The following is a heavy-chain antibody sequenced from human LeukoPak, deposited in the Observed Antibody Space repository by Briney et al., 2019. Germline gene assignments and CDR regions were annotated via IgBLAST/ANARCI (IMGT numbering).Heavy chain of an antibody. CDR3: AGEERTTVTTDAFDI. V-gene: IGHV4-59*01. Sequence: SETLSLTCIGSGGSISRYYWSWIRQPPGKGLEWIGYIYYSGSTNYNPSLKSRVTISVDTSKNQFSLKLSSVTAADTAVYYCAGEERTTVTTDAFDIWGQGTMVTVSS. CDR2: IYYSGST. CDR1: GGSISRYY. J-gene: IGHJ3*02. D-gene: IGHD4-11*01.